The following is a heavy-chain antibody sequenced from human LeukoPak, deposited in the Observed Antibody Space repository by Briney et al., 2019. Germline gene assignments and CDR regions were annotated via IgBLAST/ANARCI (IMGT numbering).Heavy chain of an antibody. Sequence: GGSLRLSCAASGFTFSSYWMSWVRQAPGKGLEWVANIKQDGSEKYYVDSVKGRFTISRDNTQNSLHLQMNSPRVEDTATYYRARSGYYSYYFEFWGQGTLVTVSS. CDR2: IKQDGSEK. D-gene: IGHD3-22*01. J-gene: IGHJ4*02. CDR3: ARSGYYSYYFEF. CDR1: GFTFSSYW. V-gene: IGHV3-7*01.